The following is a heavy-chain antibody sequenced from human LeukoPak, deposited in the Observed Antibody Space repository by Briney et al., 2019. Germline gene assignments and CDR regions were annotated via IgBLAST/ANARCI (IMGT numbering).Heavy chain of an antibody. CDR3: ARGGRYSPYYMDV. CDR2: IIPIFGTA. V-gene: IGHV1-69*05. J-gene: IGHJ6*03. CDR1: GCTFSSYA. Sequence: SVKASCKASGCTFSSYAISWVRQAPGQGLEWMGGIIPIFGTANYAQKFQGRVTITTDESTSTAYMELSSLRSEDTAVYYCARGGRYSPYYMDVWGKGTTVTVSS. D-gene: IGHD3-9*01.